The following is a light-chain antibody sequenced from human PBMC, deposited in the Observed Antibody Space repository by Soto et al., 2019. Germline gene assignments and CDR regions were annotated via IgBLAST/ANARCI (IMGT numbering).Light chain of an antibody. CDR3: AAWDDSLNVVV. Sequence: QSVLTQPPSASGTPGQRVTISCSGSSSNLGSNTVNWYQQLPGTAPKLLIYSNNQRPSGVPDRFAGSKSGTSASLAISGLQSEYEADYYCAAWDDSLNVVVFGGGTKVTVL. CDR1: SSNLGSNT. V-gene: IGLV1-44*01. J-gene: IGLJ2*01. CDR2: SNN.